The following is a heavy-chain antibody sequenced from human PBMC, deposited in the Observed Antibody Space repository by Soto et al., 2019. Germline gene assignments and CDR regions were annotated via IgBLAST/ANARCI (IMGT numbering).Heavy chain of an antibody. D-gene: IGHD6-19*01. V-gene: IGHV5-51*01. CDR3: ARHIAVHQYYSGMDV. CDR1: GYSFTSYW. J-gene: IGHJ6*02. CDR2: IYPGDSDT. Sequence: PGESLKISCKGSGYSFTSYWIGWVRQMPGKGLEWMGIIYPGDSDTRYSPSFQGQVTISVDKSINTAYLQWSSLKASDTAMYYCARHIAVHQYYSGMDVWGQGTTVTVSS.